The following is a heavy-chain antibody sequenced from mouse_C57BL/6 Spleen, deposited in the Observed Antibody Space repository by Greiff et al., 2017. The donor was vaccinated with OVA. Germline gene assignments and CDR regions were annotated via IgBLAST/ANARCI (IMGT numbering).Heavy chain of an antibody. Sequence: VKLQESGAELVRPGASVTLSCKASGYTFTDYEMHWVKQTPVHGLEWIGAIDPETGGTAYNQKFKGKAILTADKSSSTAYMELRSLTSEDSAVYYCTRTLHYNYWGQGTTLTVSS. D-gene: IGHD2-12*01. J-gene: IGHJ2*01. CDR3: TRTLHYNY. CDR1: GYTFTDYE. CDR2: IDPETGGT. V-gene: IGHV1-15*01.